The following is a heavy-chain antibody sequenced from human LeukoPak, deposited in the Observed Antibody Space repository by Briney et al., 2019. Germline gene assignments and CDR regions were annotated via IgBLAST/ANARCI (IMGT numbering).Heavy chain of an antibody. CDR3: ARVDTVTTNWFDP. V-gene: IGHV4-34*01. CDR1: GGSFSGYY. Sequence: SETLSLTCVVYGGSFSGYYWTWIRQPPGKGLEWIGEINHRGTTTYNPSLKSRVTISVDTPKNQFSLKLNSVTAADTAVYYCARVDTVTTNWFDPWGQGTLVIVSP. J-gene: IGHJ5*02. CDR2: INHRGTT. D-gene: IGHD5-18*01.